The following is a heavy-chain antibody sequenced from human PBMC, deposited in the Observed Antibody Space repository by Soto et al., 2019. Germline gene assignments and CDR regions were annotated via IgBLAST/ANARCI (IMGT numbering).Heavy chain of an antibody. CDR3: ARELWELDAFDI. D-gene: IGHD1-26*01. Sequence: ASVKVSCKASGGTFSSYTISWVRQAPGQGLEWMGRIIPILGIANYAQKLQGRVTITADKSTSTAYMELSSLRSEDTAVYYCARELWELDAFDIWGQGTMVTVSS. CDR2: IIPILGIA. V-gene: IGHV1-69*04. CDR1: GGTFSSYT. J-gene: IGHJ3*02.